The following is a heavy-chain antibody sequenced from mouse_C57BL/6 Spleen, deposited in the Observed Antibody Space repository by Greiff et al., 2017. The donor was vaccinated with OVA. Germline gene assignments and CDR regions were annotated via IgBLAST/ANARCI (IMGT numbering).Heavy chain of an antibody. D-gene: IGHD1-1*01. V-gene: IGHV5-17*01. J-gene: IGHJ4*01. Sequence: DVMLVESGGGLVKPGGSLKLSCAASGFTFSDYGMHWVRQAPEKGLEWVAYISSGSSTIYYADTVKGRFTISRDNAKNTLFLQMTSLRSEDTAMYYCARRDYYGSSSWAMDYWGQGTSVTVSS. CDR2: ISSGSSTI. CDR3: ARRDYYGSSSWAMDY. CDR1: GFTFSDYG.